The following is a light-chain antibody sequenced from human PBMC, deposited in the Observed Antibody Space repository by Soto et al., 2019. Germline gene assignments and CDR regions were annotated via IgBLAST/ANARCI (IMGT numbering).Light chain of an antibody. CDR3: SSFTSTNTVL. CDR1: SSDVGGYNY. Sequence: QSALTQPASVSGSPEQSITISCTGTSSDVGGYNYVSWYQQHPGKAPKLMIYNVSNRPSGVSNRFSGSKSGNTASLTISGLQAEDEGHYYCSSFTSTNTVLFGGGTKLTVL. J-gene: IGLJ2*01. V-gene: IGLV2-14*01. CDR2: NVS.